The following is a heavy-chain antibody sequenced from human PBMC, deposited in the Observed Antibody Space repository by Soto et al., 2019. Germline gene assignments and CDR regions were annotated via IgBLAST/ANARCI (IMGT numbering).Heavy chain of an antibody. J-gene: IGHJ5*02. Sequence: GGSLRLSCAASGFTFSSYAMSWVRQAPGKGLEWVSAISGSGGSTYYADSVKGRFTISRDNSKNTLYLQMNSLRAEDTAVYYCAKARSEVYYDSSTGGFDPWGQGTLVTVSS. CDR2: ISGSGGST. D-gene: IGHD3-22*01. V-gene: IGHV3-23*01. CDR3: AKARSEVYYDSSTGGFDP. CDR1: GFTFSSYA.